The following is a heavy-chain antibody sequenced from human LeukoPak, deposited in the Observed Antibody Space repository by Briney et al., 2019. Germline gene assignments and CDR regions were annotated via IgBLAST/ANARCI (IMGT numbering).Heavy chain of an antibody. CDR2: IRYDGSNK. CDR1: GFTFSSYG. CDR3: AEPYYDFWSGLSKNYWYFDL. Sequence: GGSLRLSCAASGFTFSSYGMHWVRQAPGKGLEWVAFIRYDGSNKYYADSVKGRFTISRDNSKNTLYLQMNSLRAEDTAVYYCAEPYYDFWSGLSKNYWYFDLWGRGTLVTVSS. J-gene: IGHJ2*01. D-gene: IGHD3-3*01. V-gene: IGHV3-30*02.